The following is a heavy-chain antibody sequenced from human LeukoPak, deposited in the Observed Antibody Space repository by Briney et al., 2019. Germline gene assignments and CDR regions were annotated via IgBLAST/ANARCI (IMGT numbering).Heavy chain of an antibody. Sequence: SVKVSCKASGGTFSSYAISWVRQAPGQGLEWMGGIIPIFGTANYAQKFQGRVTITTDESTSTAYMELSSLRSEDTAVYYCARAGLDYYDSGGYYDYWGQGTLVTVSS. V-gene: IGHV1-69*05. CDR1: GGTFSSYA. CDR2: IIPIFGTA. J-gene: IGHJ4*02. CDR3: ARAGLDYYDSGGYYDY. D-gene: IGHD3-22*01.